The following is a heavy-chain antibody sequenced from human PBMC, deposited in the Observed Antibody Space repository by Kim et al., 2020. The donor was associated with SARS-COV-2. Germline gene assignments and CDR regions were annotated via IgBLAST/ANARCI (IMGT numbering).Heavy chain of an antibody. CDR3: ARPRSYYGSGRVGQFDN. Sequence: GESLKISCKGSGYSFSSYWIGWVRQMPGKGLEWMGIIYPGDSDTRYSPSFQGQVTISVDKSISTAYLQWSSLKASDTAMYYCARPRSYYGSGRVGQFDNWGQGTLVTVSS. D-gene: IGHD3-10*01. CDR1: GYSFSSYW. V-gene: IGHV5-51*01. J-gene: IGHJ4*02. CDR2: IYPGDSDT.